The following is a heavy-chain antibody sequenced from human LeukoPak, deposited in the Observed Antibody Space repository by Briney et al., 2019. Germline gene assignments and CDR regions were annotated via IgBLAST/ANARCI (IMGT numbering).Heavy chain of an antibody. CDR1: GYTFTSYY. D-gene: IGHD3-10*01. Sequence: ASVKVSCKASGYTFTSYYIHWVRQAPGQGFEWMGIINPNGGSTSYAQKFQGRVTMTRDTSISTAYMELSRLRSDDTAVYYCARGAGVRHAFDIWGQGTMVTVSS. CDR2: INPNGGST. CDR3: ARGAGVRHAFDI. J-gene: IGHJ3*02. V-gene: IGHV1-2*02.